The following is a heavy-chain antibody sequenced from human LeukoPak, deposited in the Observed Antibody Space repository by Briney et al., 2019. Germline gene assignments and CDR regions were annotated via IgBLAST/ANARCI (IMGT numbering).Heavy chain of an antibody. CDR3: ARVPYSSSWYEYNYYYYYMDV. CDR1: GYTFTSYG. V-gene: IGHV1-18*01. D-gene: IGHD6-13*01. Sequence: ASVKVSCKASGYTFTSYGISWVRQAPGQGLEWVGWINAYNGNTNYAQKLQGRVTMTTDTSTSTAYMELRSLRSDDTAVYYCARVPYSSSWYEYNYYYYYMDVWGKGTTVTVSS. CDR2: INAYNGNT. J-gene: IGHJ6*03.